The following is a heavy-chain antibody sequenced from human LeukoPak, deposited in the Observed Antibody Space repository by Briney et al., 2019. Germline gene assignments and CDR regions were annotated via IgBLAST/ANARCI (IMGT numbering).Heavy chain of an antibody. CDR1: GGSFSGYY. CDR2: INHSGST. V-gene: IGHV4-34*01. CDR3: ARDLAVAGPNFDY. Sequence: SETLSLTCAVYGGSFSGYYWSWIRQPPGKGLEWIGEINHSGSTNYNPSLKSRVTISVDTSKNQFSLKLSSVTAADTAVYYCARDLAVAGPNFDYWGQGTLVTVSS. D-gene: IGHD6-19*01. J-gene: IGHJ4*02.